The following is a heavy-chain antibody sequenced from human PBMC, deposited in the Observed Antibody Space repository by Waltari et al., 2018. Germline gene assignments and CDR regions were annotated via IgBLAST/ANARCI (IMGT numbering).Heavy chain of an antibody. CDR1: GYTFTKYA. D-gene: IGHD3-10*01. J-gene: IGHJ4*02. CDR2: INAGDGHT. CDR3: ARGYGSGSNYNRNFDY. Sequence: QVHLVQSGAEVKKPGASVKVSCRASGYTFTKYALHWVRQAPGQRLEWMGWINAGDGHTKYSQKFQGRVSITRDTSARTAYMEMSSLRSEDTAAYYCARGYGSGSNYNRNFDYWGQGTLVTVSS. V-gene: IGHV1-3*01.